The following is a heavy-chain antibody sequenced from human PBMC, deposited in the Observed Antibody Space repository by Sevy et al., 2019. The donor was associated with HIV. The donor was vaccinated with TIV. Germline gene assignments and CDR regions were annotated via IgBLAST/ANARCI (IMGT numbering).Heavy chain of an antibody. V-gene: IGHV3-30*04. CDR3: ARDHCTDGACFRSGYFDY. D-gene: IGHD2-8*01. CDR2: ISFDGRNK. CDR1: GFTFADHA. Sequence: GGSLRLSCAASGFTFADHAFHWVRQAPGKGLEWVAIISFDGRNKRLAESVKGRFTISRDDSKNTVYLQMTSLRPEDSAVYYCARDHCTDGACFRSGYFDYWGQGTLVTVSS. J-gene: IGHJ4*02.